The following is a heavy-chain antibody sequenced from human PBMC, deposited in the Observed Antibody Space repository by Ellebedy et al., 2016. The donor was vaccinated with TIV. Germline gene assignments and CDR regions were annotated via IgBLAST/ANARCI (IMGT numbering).Heavy chain of an antibody. D-gene: IGHD5-18*01. CDR1: GYTFTSYY. V-gene: IGHV1-46*01. Sequence: AASVKVSCKASGYTFTSYYMHWVRQAPGQGLEWMGIINPSGGSTSYAQKFQGRVTMTRDTSTSTVYMELSSLRSEDTAVYYCARENRAPHISGYSYGRDLYYFDYWGQGTLVTVSS. J-gene: IGHJ4*02. CDR2: INPSGGST. CDR3: ARENRAPHISGYSYGRDLYYFDY.